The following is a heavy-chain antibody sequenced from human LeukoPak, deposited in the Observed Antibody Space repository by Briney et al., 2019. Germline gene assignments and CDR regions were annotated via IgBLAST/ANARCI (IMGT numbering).Heavy chain of an antibody. V-gene: IGHV4-34*01. J-gene: IGHJ4*02. CDR2: INNSGSS. Sequence: PSETLSLTCTVSGDSISNYFWSWIRQPPRQGLEWIGDINNSGSSNYKPSLKSRVTLSLDRSKNQFYLHLSSVTAADSAVYYCARGGISESRRYYSSSHFYFDYWGQGALVTVSS. CDR1: GDSISNYF. D-gene: IGHD3-22*01. CDR3: ARGGISESRRYYSSSHFYFDY.